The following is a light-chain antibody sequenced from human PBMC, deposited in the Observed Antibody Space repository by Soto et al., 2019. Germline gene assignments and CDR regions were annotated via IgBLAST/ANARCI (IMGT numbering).Light chain of an antibody. V-gene: IGKV3D-20*02. Sequence: EIVLTQSPGTLSLSPGERATLSCRASQSVSSNYLAWYQQKPGQAPRLLIYDASNRATGIPARFSGSGSGTDFTLTISSLEPEDFAVYYCQQRSNWFTFGQGTRLEIK. CDR1: QSVSSNY. CDR2: DAS. J-gene: IGKJ5*01. CDR3: QQRSNWFT.